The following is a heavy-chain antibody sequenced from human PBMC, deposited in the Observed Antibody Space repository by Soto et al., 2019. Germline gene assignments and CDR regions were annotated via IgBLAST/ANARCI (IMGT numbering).Heavy chain of an antibody. J-gene: IGHJ6*02. CDR1: GYSISSGYY. CDR3: ARDSVVVVTAIHRLYYYYYGMDV. V-gene: IGHV4-38-2*02. CDR2: IYHSGST. D-gene: IGHD2-21*02. Sequence: PSETLSLTCAASGYSISSGYYWGWIRQPPGKGREWIGSIYHSGSTYYNPSLKSRVTISVDTSKNQFSLKLSSVTAADTAVYYCARDSVVVVTAIHRLYYYYYGMDVWGQGTTVTVSS.